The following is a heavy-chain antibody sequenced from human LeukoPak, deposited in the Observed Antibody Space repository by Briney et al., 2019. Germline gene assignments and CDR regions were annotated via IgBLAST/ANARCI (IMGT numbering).Heavy chain of an antibody. CDR3: ARGWYSKFDY. CDR2: ISYDGSNK. Sequence: GGSLRLSCAASGFTFSSYAMHWVRQAPGKGLEWVAVISYDGSNKYYADSVKGRFTISRDNSKNTLYLQMNSLRAEDTAVYYCARGWYSKFDYWGQGTLVTFSS. CDR1: GFTFSSYA. D-gene: IGHD6-13*01. J-gene: IGHJ4*02. V-gene: IGHV3-30*04.